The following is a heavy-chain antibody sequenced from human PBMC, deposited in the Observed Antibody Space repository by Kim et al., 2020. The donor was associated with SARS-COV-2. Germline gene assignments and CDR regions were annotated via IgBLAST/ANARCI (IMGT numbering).Heavy chain of an antibody. V-gene: IGHV4-59*08. CDR3: ARHGRVGVWDPLFDP. D-gene: IGHD1-26*01. CDR1: GGSISNYY. Sequence: SETLSLTCTVSGGSISNYYWSWVRQPPGKGLEWIGHTSYSGTTNYSPSLKSGLTISVDRSKNQFSLKLSSVTAADTAVYYCARHGRVGVWDPLFDPWGQGTLVTVSS. J-gene: IGHJ5*02. CDR2: TSYSGTT.